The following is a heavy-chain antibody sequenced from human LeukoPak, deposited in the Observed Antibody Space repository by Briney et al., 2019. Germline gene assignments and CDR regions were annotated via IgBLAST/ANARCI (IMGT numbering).Heavy chain of an antibody. CDR2: IKNKANSYIT. D-gene: IGHD1-26*01. V-gene: IGHV3-72*01. J-gene: IGHJ4*02. Sequence: GGSLRVSCAASGFTFSDHFMDWVRQAPGKGLEWVGRIKNKANSYITQYAASMEGRFTISRDDSKNSLYLQMSSLKTEDTAMYYCASIRGTLGYWGQGTVVTVSS. CDR3: ASIRGTLGY. CDR1: GFTFSDHF.